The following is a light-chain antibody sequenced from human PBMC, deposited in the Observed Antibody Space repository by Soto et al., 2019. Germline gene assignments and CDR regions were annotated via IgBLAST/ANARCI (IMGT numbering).Light chain of an antibody. CDR2: GAS. CDR1: QSVSSNY. V-gene: IGKV3-20*01. CDR3: QQSGSSFT. Sequence: EIVLTQSPGTLSLSPGERATLSCRASQSVSSNYLGWYQQKPGQPPRLLIYGASIRATGTPDRFGGSGSWTYFTLTISRLEPEDFAVYYCQQSGSSFTFDPGTKVDIK. J-gene: IGKJ3*01.